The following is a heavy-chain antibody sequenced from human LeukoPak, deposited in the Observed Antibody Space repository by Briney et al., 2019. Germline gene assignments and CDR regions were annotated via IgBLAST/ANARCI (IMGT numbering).Heavy chain of an antibody. D-gene: IGHD4-11*01. CDR3: ADSNYWYPVDY. J-gene: IGHJ4*02. V-gene: IGHV3-23*01. CDR1: GFTFSSYA. Sequence: GESLRLSCAASGFTFSSYAMRWVRQVPGKGLEWVSSISRSGDATYYADSVQGRFTISRDNSKDTLYLHMNGQRAEDTAIYYCADSNYWYPVDYWGQGTLVTVSS. CDR2: ISRSGDAT.